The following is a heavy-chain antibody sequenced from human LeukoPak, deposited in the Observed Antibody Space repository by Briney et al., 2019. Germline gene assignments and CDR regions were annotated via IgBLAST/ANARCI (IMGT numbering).Heavy chain of an antibody. D-gene: IGHD3-3*01. J-gene: IGHJ4*02. V-gene: IGHV3-48*04. Sequence: PGGSLRLSCAASGFTFSSHTMNWVRQAPGKGLEVVSSISGSTRTIDYADSVKGRFTVSRDNARNSLYLQTNSLRAEDTAVYYCARLWGDVTIFDYWGQGTLVTVSS. CDR1: GFTFSSHT. CDR2: ISGSTRTI. CDR3: ARLWGDVTIFDY.